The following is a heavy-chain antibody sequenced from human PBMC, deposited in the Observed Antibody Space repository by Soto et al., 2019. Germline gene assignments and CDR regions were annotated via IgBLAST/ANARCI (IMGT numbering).Heavy chain of an antibody. Sequence: SLRLSCAASGFTFSSYGMHWVRQAPGKGLEWVAVISYDGSNKYYADSVKGRFTISRDNSKNTLYLQMNSLRAEDTAVYYCAKVPLGSRVFDYWGQGTLVTVSS. J-gene: IGHJ4*02. V-gene: IGHV3-30*18. D-gene: IGHD3-10*01. CDR2: ISYDGSNK. CDR3: AKVPLGSRVFDY. CDR1: GFTFSSYG.